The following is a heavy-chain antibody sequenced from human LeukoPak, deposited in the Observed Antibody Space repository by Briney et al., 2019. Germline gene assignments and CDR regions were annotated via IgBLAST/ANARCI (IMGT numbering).Heavy chain of an antibody. CDR2: IYPGDSDT. J-gene: IGHJ5*02. D-gene: IGHD3-10*01. Sequence: GESLKISCKGSGYSFTSYWIGWVRQIPGKGLEWMGIIYPGDSDTRYSPSFQGQVTISADKSISTAYLQWSSLKASDTAMYYCARVVIVPRGVGGWFDPWGQGTLVTVSS. CDR1: GYSFTSYW. CDR3: ARVVIVPRGVGGWFDP. V-gene: IGHV5-51*01.